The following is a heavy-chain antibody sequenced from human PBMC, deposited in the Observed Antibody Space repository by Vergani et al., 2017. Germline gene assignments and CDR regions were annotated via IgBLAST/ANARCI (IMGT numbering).Heavy chain of an antibody. CDR3: GRVADFYGLGSRLLDL. CDR1: GASIDRSKNY. J-gene: IGHJ5*02. V-gene: IGHV4-39*07. CDR2: VIYSGNT. Sequence: QLQLQESGPGLVKPSETLSLTCSVSGASIDRSKNYWGWIRQPPGKGLEWIGSVIYSGNTNYDPSLKSRVTISIDTSKNQFSLKLNSVTAADTAVYYCGRVADFYGLGSRLLDLWGQGILVTVSS. D-gene: IGHD3-10*01.